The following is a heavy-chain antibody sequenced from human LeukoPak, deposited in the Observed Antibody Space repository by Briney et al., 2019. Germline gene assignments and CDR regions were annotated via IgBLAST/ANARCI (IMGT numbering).Heavy chain of an antibody. D-gene: IGHD5-18*01. V-gene: IGHV3-73*01. J-gene: IGHJ6*03. Sequence: GGSLRLSCAASGFIFSDSNMHWVRQASGKGLEWVGQIRSEAKSYATAYAASVKGRFTISSDDSKNTAYLQMSSLQTEDTAVYYCTRKKEGYNFGLDYYYYYMHVWGKGTTVTVSS. CDR1: GFIFSDSN. CDR2: IRSEAKSYAT. CDR3: TRKKEGYNFGLDYYYYYMHV.